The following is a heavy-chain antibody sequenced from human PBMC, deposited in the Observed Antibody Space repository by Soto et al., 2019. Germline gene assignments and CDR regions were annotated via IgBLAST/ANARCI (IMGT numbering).Heavy chain of an antibody. D-gene: IGHD3-16*01. J-gene: IGHJ4*02. V-gene: IGHV1-3*01. CDR2: INAGNGNT. CDR3: AREERYDYIGDY. Sequence: ASVKVSCKASGYTFTSYAMHWVRQAPGQRLEWMGWINAGNGNTKYSQKFQGRVTITRDTSASTAYMELSSPRSEDTAVYYCAREERYDYIGDYWGQGTLVTVSS. CDR1: GYTFTSYA.